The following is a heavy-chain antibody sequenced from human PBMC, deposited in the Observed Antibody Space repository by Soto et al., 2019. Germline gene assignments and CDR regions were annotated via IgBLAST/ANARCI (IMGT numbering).Heavy chain of an antibody. D-gene: IGHD6-25*01. CDR1: GGSISRYY. J-gene: IGHJ3*01. Sequence: PSETLSLTCTVSGGSISRYYWSWIRQPPGKGLEWIGYMYNTGSTIYNPSLKSRITLSIDTSKNQFSLHLNSVTAADTAVYSCAGEPKGGPAAGAFDLWGQGTMVTVSS. CDR2: MYNTGST. CDR3: AGEPKGGPAAGAFDL. V-gene: IGHV4-4*08.